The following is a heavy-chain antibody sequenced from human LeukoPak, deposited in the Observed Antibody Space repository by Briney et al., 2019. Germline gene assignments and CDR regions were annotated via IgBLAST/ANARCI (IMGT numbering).Heavy chain of an antibody. CDR3: ARDGTAAGLYFDL. D-gene: IGHD6-13*01. CDR2: IRQDGGEK. CDR1: GFTCSSYW. Sequence: GGYLRRSCAVSGFTCSSYWMNWVRQAPGKGLEWVASIRQDGGEKSYVDSVKGRFTISRDNTKNSLYLQMSSVRAEDTAVYYCARDGTAAGLYFDLWGQGTLVTVSS. V-gene: IGHV3-7*01. J-gene: IGHJ4*01.